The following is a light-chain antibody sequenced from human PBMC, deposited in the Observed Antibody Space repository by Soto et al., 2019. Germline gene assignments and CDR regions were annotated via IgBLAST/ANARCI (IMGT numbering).Light chain of an antibody. CDR2: DAS. Sequence: DILMTQSPATLSVSPGERATLSCRASQSIRTDLAWYQQKSGQGPRLLIYDASTRATGIPARFSGSGSGTEFTLTISSLQSEDFVAYYCQQYNNWHPWTFGQGTKVDIK. CDR1: QSIRTD. J-gene: IGKJ1*01. V-gene: IGKV3D-15*01. CDR3: QQYNNWHPWT.